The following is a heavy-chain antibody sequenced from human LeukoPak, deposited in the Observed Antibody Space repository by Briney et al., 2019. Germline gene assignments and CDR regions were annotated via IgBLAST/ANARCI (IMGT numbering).Heavy chain of an antibody. CDR1: GGSFSGYY. Sequence: SETLSLTCAVYGGSFSGYYWSWIRQPPGKGLEWIGEINHSGSTDYNPSLKSRVTISVDTSKNQFSLKLSSLTAADTAVYYCARLIPAWFSFYLWGRGPVVAVSS. J-gene: IGHJ2*01. D-gene: IGHD2-2*01. V-gene: IGHV4-34*01. CDR2: INHSGST. CDR3: ARLIPAWFSFYL.